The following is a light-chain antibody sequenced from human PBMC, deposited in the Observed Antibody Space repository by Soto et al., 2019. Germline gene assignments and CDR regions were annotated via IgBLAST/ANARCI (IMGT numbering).Light chain of an antibody. J-gene: IGKJ1*01. Sequence: EIVLTQSPGTLSLSPGERATLSCRASQSVTNNYVAWYQQKPGQAPRLLIHDASSRATGIPDRFSGGGSGTDFTLTISRLEPEDFAVYFCQQTAHSHLTFGQGTRVDIK. CDR1: QSVTNNY. CDR3: QQTAHSHLT. CDR2: DAS. V-gene: IGKV3-20*01.